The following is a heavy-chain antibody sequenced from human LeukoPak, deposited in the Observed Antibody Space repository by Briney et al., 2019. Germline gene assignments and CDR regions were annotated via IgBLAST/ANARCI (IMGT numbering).Heavy chain of an antibody. J-gene: IGHJ3*02. Sequence: PGGSLRLSCAASGFTFSTYWMTWVRQAPGKGLEWVANIKEDGSEKQYVDSVKGRFTMSRDNAKNSLYLQMNSLRVEDTAVYYCARDPYRIVEVGLVEYGAFDIWGQGTMVTVAS. CDR3: ARDPYRIVEVGLVEYGAFDI. V-gene: IGHV3-7*01. CDR2: IKEDGSEK. CDR1: GFTFSTYW. D-gene: IGHD2/OR15-2a*01.